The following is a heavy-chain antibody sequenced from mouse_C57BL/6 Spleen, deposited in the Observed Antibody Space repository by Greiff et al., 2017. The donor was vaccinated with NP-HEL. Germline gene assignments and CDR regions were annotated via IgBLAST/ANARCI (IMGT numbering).Heavy chain of an antibody. CDR3: TTDSSGYNWFAY. J-gene: IGHJ3*01. CDR2: IDPENGDT. CDR1: GFNIKDDY. D-gene: IGHD3-2*02. V-gene: IGHV14-4*01. Sequence: VQLQQSGAELVRPGASVKLSCTASGFNIKDDYMHWVKQRPEQGLEWIGWIDPENGDTEYASKFQGKATITAATSSNTAYLQLSSLTSEDTAVYYCTTDSSGYNWFAYWGQGTLVTVSA.